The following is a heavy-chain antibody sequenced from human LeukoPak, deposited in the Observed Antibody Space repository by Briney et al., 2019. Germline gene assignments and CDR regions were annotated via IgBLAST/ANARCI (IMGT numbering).Heavy chain of an antibody. Sequence: GGSLRLSCAASGFSFNFYSMNWVRQAPGKGLERISYITGGSVTMYGDSVKGRFTISRDNDKKLVYLQMINLGVEDTAVYYCTRDGGFSGFDFDYWGQGVLVTVSS. CDR3: TRDGGFSGFDFDY. D-gene: IGHD5-12*01. V-gene: IGHV3-69-1*02. CDR2: ITGGSVT. CDR1: GFSFNFYS. J-gene: IGHJ4*02.